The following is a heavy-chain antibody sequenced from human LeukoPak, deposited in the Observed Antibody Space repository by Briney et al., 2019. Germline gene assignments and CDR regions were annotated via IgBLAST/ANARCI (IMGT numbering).Heavy chain of an antibody. D-gene: IGHD1-26*01. CDR2: IYTSGST. Sequence: PSETLSLTCTVSGGSISSYYWSWIRQPPGKGLEWIGYIYTSGSTNYNPSLKSQVTISVDTSKDQFSLKLSSVTAADTAVYYCARVSYAQSPDYYYYYVDVWGKGTTVTVSS. V-gene: IGHV4-4*09. J-gene: IGHJ6*03. CDR1: GGSISSYY. CDR3: ARVSYAQSPDYYYYYVDV.